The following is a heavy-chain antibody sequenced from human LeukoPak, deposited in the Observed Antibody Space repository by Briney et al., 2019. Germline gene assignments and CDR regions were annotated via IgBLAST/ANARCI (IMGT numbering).Heavy chain of an antibody. CDR1: GGSISPYY. CDR3: VRGPLSSRTTWTWFDP. J-gene: IGHJ5*02. V-gene: IGHV4-59*01. D-gene: IGHD6-13*01. CDR2: IYYNGNT. Sequence: SETLSLTCTVSGGSISPYYWTWIRQPPGKGLEWIGYIYYNGNTNYNPSLKSRITISVDTSKNQFSLRLKSVTAADTAVYYCVRGPLSSRTTWTWFDPWGQGTLVTVSS.